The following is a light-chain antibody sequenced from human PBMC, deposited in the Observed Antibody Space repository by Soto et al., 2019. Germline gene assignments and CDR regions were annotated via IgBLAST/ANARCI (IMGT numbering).Light chain of an antibody. V-gene: IGKV1-9*01. CDR1: QGISSY. CDR3: QQLNSLLT. CDR2: AAS. J-gene: IGKJ4*01. Sequence: DIQLTQSPSFLSASVGDRVTITCRASQGISSYLAWYQQKPGKAPKLLIYAASTLQSGVPSRFSGSGSGTEFTLTISSLQPEDVATYYCQQLNSLLTFGGGTKVEIK.